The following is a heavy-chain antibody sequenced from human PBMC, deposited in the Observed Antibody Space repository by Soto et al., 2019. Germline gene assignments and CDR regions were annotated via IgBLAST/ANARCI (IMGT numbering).Heavy chain of an antibody. J-gene: IGHJ6*02. D-gene: IGHD2-15*01. CDR2: IYYSGST. CDR3: ARHGLGYCSGGSCQHYYYYGMDV. CDR1: GGSISSSSYY. V-gene: IGHV4-39*01. Sequence: SETLSLTCTVSGGSISSSSYYWGWIRHPPGKGLEWIGSIYYSGSTYYNPSLKSRVTISVDTSKNQFSLKLSSVTAADTAVYYCARHGLGYCSGGSCQHYYYYGMDVWGQGTTVTVSS.